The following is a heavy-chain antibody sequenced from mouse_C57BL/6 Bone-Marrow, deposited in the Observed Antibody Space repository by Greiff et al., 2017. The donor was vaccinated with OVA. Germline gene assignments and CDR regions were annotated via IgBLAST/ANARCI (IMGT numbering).Heavy chain of an antibody. CDR3: ASFYYYGSSYTFWYFDV. V-gene: IGHV1-64*01. CDR1: GYTFTSYW. CDR2: IHPNSGST. D-gene: IGHD1-1*01. Sequence: QVQLQQPGAELVKPGASVKLSCKASGYTFTSYWMHWVKQRPGQGLEWIGMIHPNSGSTNYNEKFKSKATLTVDKSSSTAYMQRSSLTSEDSAVYYCASFYYYGSSYTFWYFDVWGTGTTVTVSS. J-gene: IGHJ1*03.